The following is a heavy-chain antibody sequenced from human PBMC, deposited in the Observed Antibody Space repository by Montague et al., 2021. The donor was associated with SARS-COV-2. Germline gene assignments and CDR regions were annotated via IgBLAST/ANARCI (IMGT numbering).Heavy chain of an antibody. CDR1: GGSFSVYY. D-gene: IGHD2-2*01. CDR3: AKEREVVRAARTLVAFDL. V-gene: IGHV4-34*01. Sequence: SETRSLTCAVYGGSFSVYYWSWLRQSPRSGPEWIAEINHSGTANYNPSLKSRVSISVDTSKNQFTLKLTSVTAADTAMYYCAKEREVVRAARTLVAFDLWGQGTMVTVSS. CDR2: INHSGTA. J-gene: IGHJ3*01.